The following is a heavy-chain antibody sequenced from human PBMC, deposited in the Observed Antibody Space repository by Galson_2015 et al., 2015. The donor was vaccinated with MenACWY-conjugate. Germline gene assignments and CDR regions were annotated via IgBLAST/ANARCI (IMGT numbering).Heavy chain of an antibody. V-gene: IGHV3-23*01. J-gene: IGHJ4*02. D-gene: IGHD2-8*01. CDR3: VKEGVLILYATPVSRHFDY. Sequence: SLRLFCAASGFTFSSYAMNWVRQAPGKGLEWVSSISGDAGDTRHADSGKGRFTISRDNSKNTLYLQMNSLRVEDTAIYYCVKEGVLILYATPVSRHFDYWGQGTLVTVSS. CDR2: ISGDAGDT. CDR1: GFTFSSYA.